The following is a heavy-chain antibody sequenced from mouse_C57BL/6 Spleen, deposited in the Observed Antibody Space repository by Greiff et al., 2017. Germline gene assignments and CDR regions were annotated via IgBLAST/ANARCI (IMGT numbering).Heavy chain of an antibody. CDR1: GFSLTSSG. CDR3: AKNHDYDVEAMDY. Sequence: VQLMESGPGLVQPSQSLSITCTVSGFSLTSSGVHWVRQSPGKGLEWLGVIWRGGSTDYNAAFMSRLSITKDNSKSQVFFKMNSLQADDTAIYYCAKNHDYDVEAMDYWGQGTSVTVAS. J-gene: IGHJ4*01. CDR2: IWRGGST. V-gene: IGHV2-5*01. D-gene: IGHD2-4*01.